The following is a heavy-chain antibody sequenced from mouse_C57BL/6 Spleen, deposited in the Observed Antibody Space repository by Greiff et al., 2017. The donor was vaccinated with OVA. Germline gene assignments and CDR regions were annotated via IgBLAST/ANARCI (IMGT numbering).Heavy chain of an antibody. D-gene: IGHD4-1*01. CDR1: GYTFTDYY. J-gene: IGHJ2*01. CDR3: AGGDWDEGGY. Sequence: EVQLQQSGPELVKPGASVKISCKASGYTFTDYYMNWVKQSHGKSLEWIGDINPNNGGTSYNQKFKGKATLTVDKSSSTAYMELRSLTSEDAAVYYCAGGDWDEGGYWGQGTTLTVSS. V-gene: IGHV1-26*01. CDR2: INPNNGGT.